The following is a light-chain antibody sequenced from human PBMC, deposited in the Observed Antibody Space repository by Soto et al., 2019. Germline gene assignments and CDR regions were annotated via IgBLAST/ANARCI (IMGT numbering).Light chain of an antibody. CDR1: QSLTSNY. J-gene: IGKJ2*01. Sequence: EIVLTQSPGTLSLSPGERATLSCRASQSLTSNYLAWYQQKPGQVPRLLIYGVSNRATGIPDRFSGSGSGTDFPLTISRLEHEDFALYYCQQYESSPPSYTFGQGTKLEIK. V-gene: IGKV3-20*01. CDR3: QQYESSPPSYT. CDR2: GVS.